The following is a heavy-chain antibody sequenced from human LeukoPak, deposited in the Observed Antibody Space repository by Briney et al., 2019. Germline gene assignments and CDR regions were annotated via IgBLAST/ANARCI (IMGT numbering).Heavy chain of an antibody. CDR2: INSDGSTT. Sequence: GGSLRLSCAASGFTFSGSWLYWVRQAPGKGLVWVSRINSDGSTTEYADSVKGRFTISRDNAKNTLFLQLSSLRAEDTAVYYCARGPDHGGSYYHDWGQGTLVTVSS. CDR3: ARGPDHGGSYYHD. CDR1: GFTFSGSW. D-gene: IGHD1-26*01. V-gene: IGHV3-74*03. J-gene: IGHJ4*02.